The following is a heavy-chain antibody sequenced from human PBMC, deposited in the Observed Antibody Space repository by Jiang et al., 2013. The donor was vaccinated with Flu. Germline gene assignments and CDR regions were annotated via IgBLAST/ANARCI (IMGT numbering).Heavy chain of an antibody. J-gene: IGHJ4*02. CDR1: GYTFTNHY. Sequence: SVNVSCKASGYTFTNHYMHWVRQAPGQGLEWMGIINPSGGSTSYAEKFQGRVTMTRDTSTSTVYMEVSSLRSEDTAVYYCAREGGSIQGSHYYFDYWGQGTLVTVSS. CDR3: AREGGSIQGSHYYFDY. CDR2: INPSGGST. V-gene: IGHV1-46*01. D-gene: IGHD3-16*01.